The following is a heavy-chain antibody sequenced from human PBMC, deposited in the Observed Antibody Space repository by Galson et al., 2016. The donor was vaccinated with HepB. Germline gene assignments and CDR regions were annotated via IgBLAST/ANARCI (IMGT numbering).Heavy chain of an antibody. CDR2: ISDGGTA. Sequence: SLRLSCAASGFTFKYHAMSWVRQAPGSGLEWVAVISDGGTAHYADTAKGRFTISRDNSKNTVYLQMDSLRAEDRDEYYCARVPGPWVGVPAAKVSFDFWGQGTLVIVSS. D-gene: IGHD2-2*01. CDR3: ARVPGPWVGVPAAKVSFDF. V-gene: IGHV3-23*01. CDR1: GFTFKYHA. J-gene: IGHJ4*02.